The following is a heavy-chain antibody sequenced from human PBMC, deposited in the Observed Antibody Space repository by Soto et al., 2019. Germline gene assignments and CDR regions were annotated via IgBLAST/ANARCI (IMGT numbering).Heavy chain of an antibody. D-gene: IGHD1-26*01. Sequence: ASVKVSCKASGYTFTSYAMHWVRQAPGQRLEWMGWINAGNGNTKYSQKFQGRVTITRDTSASTAYMELSSLRSEDTAVYYCAKWDPGQAKRFFDYWGQGTLVTVSS. CDR3: AKWDPGQAKRFFDY. CDR1: GYTFTSYA. J-gene: IGHJ4*02. V-gene: IGHV1-3*01. CDR2: INAGNGNT.